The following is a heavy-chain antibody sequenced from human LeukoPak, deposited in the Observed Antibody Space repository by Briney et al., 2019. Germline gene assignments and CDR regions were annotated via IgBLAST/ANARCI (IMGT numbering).Heavy chain of an antibody. V-gene: IGHV3-9*01. CDR3: AKDIHPASYYDFWSGYYTGFDY. CDR1: GFTFDDYA. Sequence: PGGSLRLSCAASGFTFDDYAMHWVRQAPGKGLEWVSGISWNSGVIDYADSVKGRFTISRDNAKNSLYLQMNSLRPEDTALYYCAKDIHPASYYDFWSGYYTGFDYWGLGTLVTVSS. CDR2: ISWNSGVI. J-gene: IGHJ4*02. D-gene: IGHD3-3*01.